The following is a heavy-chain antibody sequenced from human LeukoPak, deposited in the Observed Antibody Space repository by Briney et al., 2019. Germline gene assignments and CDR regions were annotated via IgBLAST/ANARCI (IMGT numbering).Heavy chain of an antibody. CDR1: GFTFSSYA. CDR2: ISGSGGST. J-gene: IGHJ4*02. V-gene: IGHV3-23*01. Sequence: GGSLRLSCAASGFTFSSYAMSWVRQAPGKGLEWVSAISGSGGSTYYADSVKGRFTISRDNSKNTLYLQMNSLRAEDTAVYYCANQGYSSGWHTPRMRYWGQGTLVTVSS. CDR3: ANQGYSSGWHTPRMRY. D-gene: IGHD6-19*01.